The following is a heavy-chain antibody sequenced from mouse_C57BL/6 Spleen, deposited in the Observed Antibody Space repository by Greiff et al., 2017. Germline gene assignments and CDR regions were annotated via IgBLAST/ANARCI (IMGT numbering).Heavy chain of an antibody. J-gene: IGHJ2*01. D-gene: IGHD2-5*01. V-gene: IGHV5-4*01. CDR1: GFTFSSYA. Sequence: EVMLVESGGGLVKPGGSLKLSCAASGFTFSSYAMSWVRQTPEKRLAWVATISDGGGYTYYTDNVKGRFTISRDKAKNNLYLQMSHLTSEDTAVYYCARDTYSNYFDYWGQGTTLTVSS. CDR3: ARDTYSNYFDY. CDR2: ISDGGGYT.